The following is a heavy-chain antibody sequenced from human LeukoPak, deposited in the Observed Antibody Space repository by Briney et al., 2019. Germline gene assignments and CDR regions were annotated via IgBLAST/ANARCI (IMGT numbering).Heavy chain of an antibody. CDR3: ARDPPYDFWSGYSDY. Sequence: GASVKVSCKASGYTFTSYAMHWVRQAPGQRLEWMGWINAGNGNTKYSQKFQGRVTITRDTSASTAYMELSSLRSEDTAVYYCARDPPYDFWSGYSDYWGQGTLVTVSS. V-gene: IGHV1-3*01. CDR2: INAGNGNT. D-gene: IGHD3-3*01. J-gene: IGHJ4*02. CDR1: GYTFTSYA.